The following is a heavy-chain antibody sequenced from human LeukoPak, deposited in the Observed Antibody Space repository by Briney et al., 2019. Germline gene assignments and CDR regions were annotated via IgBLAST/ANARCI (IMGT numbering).Heavy chain of an antibody. V-gene: IGHV1-46*01. CDR3: ARVRIQLWLPSQYAFDI. J-gene: IGHJ3*02. D-gene: IGHD5-18*01. CDR1: GYTLTIYY. CDR2: INPSGGST. Sequence: ASVKVSCKASGYTLTIYYIHWVRQAPGQGLECMGIINPSGGSTSYAQKVQGRVTMTRDTSTSTVYMELSSLKSEDTAVYYCARVRIQLWLPSQYAFDIWGQGTMVTVSS.